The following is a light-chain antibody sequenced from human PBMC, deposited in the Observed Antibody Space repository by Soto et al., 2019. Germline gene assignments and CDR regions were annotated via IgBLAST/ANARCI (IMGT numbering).Light chain of an antibody. Sequence: QSVLTQPPSASGTPGQRVTFSCSGSTSNIGSNAVNWYQQLPGTAPKLLIYSNDRRPSGVPDRFSGSKSGTSASLASSGLQSEDEADYYCTAWDDSLNGRLFGRATKLTVL. CDR2: SND. CDR3: TAWDDSLNGRL. J-gene: IGLJ2*01. CDR1: TSNIGSNA. V-gene: IGLV1-44*01.